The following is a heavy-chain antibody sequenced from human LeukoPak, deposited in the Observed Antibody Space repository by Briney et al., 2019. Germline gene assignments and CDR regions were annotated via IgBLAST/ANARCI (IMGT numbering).Heavy chain of an antibody. CDR1: GFTFSSYG. V-gene: IGHV3-33*01. J-gene: IGHJ3*02. D-gene: IGHD2-2*01. Sequence: GGSLRLSCAASGFTFSSYGMHWVRQAPGKGLEWVAVIWSEGSNKYYADSVKGRFTISRDNSKNTLYLQMNSLRAEDTAVYYCARAEVPAAVKSGAFDIWGQGTMVAVSS. CDR3: ARAEVPAAVKSGAFDI. CDR2: IWSEGSNK.